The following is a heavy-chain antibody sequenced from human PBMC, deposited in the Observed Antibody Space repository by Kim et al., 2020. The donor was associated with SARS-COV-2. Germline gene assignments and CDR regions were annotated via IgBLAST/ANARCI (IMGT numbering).Heavy chain of an antibody. CDR3: ARRSTYYYDSSTTFDY. CDR1: GGSISSSSYY. D-gene: IGHD3-22*01. Sequence: SETLSLTCTVSGGSISSSSYYWGWIRQPPGKGLEWIGSIYYSGSTYYNPSLKSRVTISVDTSKNQFSLKLSSVTAADTAVYYCARRSTYYYDSSTTFDYWGQGTLVTVSS. V-gene: IGHV4-39*07. J-gene: IGHJ4*02. CDR2: IYYSGST.